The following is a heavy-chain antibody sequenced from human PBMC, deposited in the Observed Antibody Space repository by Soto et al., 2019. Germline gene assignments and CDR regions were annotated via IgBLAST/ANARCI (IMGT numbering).Heavy chain of an antibody. Sequence: ASVPVSCKHSRYCFHSYGFILVRQAPAQGLEWMGWISAYNGNTNYAQKLQGRVTMTTDTSTSTAYMELRSLRSDDTAVYYCARVSSVAGFFYYFDYWGQGTLVTVSS. CDR3: ARVSSVAGFFYYFDY. D-gene: IGHD6-19*01. CDR1: RYCFHSYG. V-gene: IGHV1-18*04. J-gene: IGHJ4*02. CDR2: ISAYNGNT.